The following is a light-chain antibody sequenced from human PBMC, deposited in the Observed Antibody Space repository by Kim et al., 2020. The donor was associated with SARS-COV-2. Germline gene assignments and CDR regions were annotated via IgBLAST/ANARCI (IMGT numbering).Light chain of an antibody. CDR3: NSRDSSGNHHPWV. J-gene: IGLJ3*02. CDR1: SLRSYY. V-gene: IGLV3-19*01. CDR2: GKN. Sequence: SSELTQDPAVSVALGQTVRITCQGDSLRSYYASWYQQKPGQAPVLVMYGKNNRPSGIPDRFSGSSSGNTASLTITGAQAEDEADYYCNSRDSSGNHHPWVFGGGTKLTVL.